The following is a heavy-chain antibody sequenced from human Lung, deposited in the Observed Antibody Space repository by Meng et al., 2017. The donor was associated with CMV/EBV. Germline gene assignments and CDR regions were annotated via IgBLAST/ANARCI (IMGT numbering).Heavy chain of an antibody. J-gene: IGHJ4*02. Sequence: GGSXRLXXAASGFTFSSYEMNWVRQAPGKGLEWVSYISSSGSTIYYADSVKGRFTISRDNAKNSLYLQMNSLRAEDTAVYYCAIFQDIVVVPAAIPYYFDYWGQGXLVTVSS. D-gene: IGHD2-2*02. CDR2: ISSSGSTI. CDR1: GFTFSSYE. CDR3: AIFQDIVVVPAAIPYYFDY. V-gene: IGHV3-48*03.